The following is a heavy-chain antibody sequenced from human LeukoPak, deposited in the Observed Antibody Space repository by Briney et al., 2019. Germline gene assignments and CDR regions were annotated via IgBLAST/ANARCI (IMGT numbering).Heavy chain of an antibody. CDR1: GFTFSSYD. Sequence: QTGGSLRLSCAASGFTFSSYDMHWVRQATGKGLEWVSAIGTAGDTYYPGSVKGRFTISRENAKNSLYLQMNSLRAGDTAVYYCARVFNCSGGSCGEWNAFDIWGQGTMVTVSS. V-gene: IGHV3-13*01. CDR3: ARVFNCSGGSCGEWNAFDI. J-gene: IGHJ3*02. D-gene: IGHD2-15*01. CDR2: IGTAGDT.